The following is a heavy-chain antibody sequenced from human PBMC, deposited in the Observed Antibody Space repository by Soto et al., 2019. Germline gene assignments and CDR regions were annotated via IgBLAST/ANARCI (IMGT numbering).Heavy chain of an antibody. J-gene: IGHJ4*02. V-gene: IGHV1-69*13. CDR3: GFRQELEPPGLVDY. CDR2: IIPIFGTA. Sequence: AVKVSCKASGGTFSSYAISWVRQAPGQGLEWMGGIIPIFGTANYAQKFQGRVTITADESTSTAYMELSSLRSEDTAVYYCGFRQELEPPGLVDYWGQGTLVTVSS. CDR1: GGTFSSYA. D-gene: IGHD1-1*01.